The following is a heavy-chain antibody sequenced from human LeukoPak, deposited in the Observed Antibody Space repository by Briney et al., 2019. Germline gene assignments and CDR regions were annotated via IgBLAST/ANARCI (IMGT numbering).Heavy chain of an antibody. CDR1: GFTFSSYW. V-gene: IGHV3-7*01. J-gene: IGHJ6*02. CDR3: ARDADSSGYYGGYYYYYGMDV. Sequence: GGSLRLSCAASGFTFSSYWMSWVRQAPGKGLEWVANIKQDGSEKYYVDSVKGRFTISRDNAKNSLYLQMNSLRAEDTAVYYCARDADSSGYYGGYYYYYGMDVWGQGTTVTVPS. D-gene: IGHD3-22*01. CDR2: IKQDGSEK.